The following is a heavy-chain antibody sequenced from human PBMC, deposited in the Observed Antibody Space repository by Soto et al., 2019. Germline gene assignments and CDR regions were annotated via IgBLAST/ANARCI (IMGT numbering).Heavy chain of an antibody. Sequence: GGSLRLSCAASGFTFSSYWMSWVRQAPGKGLEWVANIKQDGSEKYYVDSVKGRFTISRDNAKNSLYLQMNSLRAEDTAVYYCARVSSGDRFWSGYYNYYYYYMDVWGKGTTVTVSS. CDR2: IKQDGSEK. J-gene: IGHJ6*03. D-gene: IGHD3-3*01. CDR1: GFTFSSYW. CDR3: ARVSSGDRFWSGYYNYYYYYMDV. V-gene: IGHV3-7*01.